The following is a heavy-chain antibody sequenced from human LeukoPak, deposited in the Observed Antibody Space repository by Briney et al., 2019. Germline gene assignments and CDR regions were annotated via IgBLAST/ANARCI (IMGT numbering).Heavy chain of an antibody. D-gene: IGHD1-1*01. V-gene: IGHV3-7*01. J-gene: IGHJ5*02. Sequence: GGSLRLSCAASGFTFSGYGMHWVRQAPGKGLEWVAHIKRDGSQKYYLDSVKGRFTISRDNAKNSLYLQMNSLRVEDTAVYYCARLGLEVGGPNWFDPWGQGTLVTVSS. CDR1: GFTFSGYG. CDR2: IKRDGSQK. CDR3: ARLGLEVGGPNWFDP.